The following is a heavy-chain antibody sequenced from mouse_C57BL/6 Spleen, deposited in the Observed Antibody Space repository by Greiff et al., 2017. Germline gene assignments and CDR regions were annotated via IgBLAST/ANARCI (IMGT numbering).Heavy chain of an antibody. Sequence: LQESGPELVKPGASVKISCKASGYAFSSSWMNWVKQRPGKGLEWIGRIYPGDGDTNYNGKFKGKATLTADKSSSTAYMQLSSLTSEDSAVYFCASHYTHWYFDVWGTGTTVTVSS. V-gene: IGHV1-82*01. CDR3: ASHYTHWYFDV. J-gene: IGHJ1*03. CDR2: IYPGDGDT. CDR1: GYAFSSSW. D-gene: IGHD1-1*01.